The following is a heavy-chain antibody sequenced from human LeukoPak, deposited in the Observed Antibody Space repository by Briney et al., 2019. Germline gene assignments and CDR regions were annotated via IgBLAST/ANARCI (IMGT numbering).Heavy chain of an antibody. CDR1: GFTFSSYA. J-gene: IGHJ3*02. V-gene: IGHV3-23*01. D-gene: IGHD3-22*01. CDR2: ISGSGGST. CDR3: AKGYYDSSGMDDAFDI. Sequence: PGGSLRLSCAASGFTFSSYAMSWVRQAPGKGLEWVSAISGSGGSTYYADSVKGRFTISRDNSKNTLYLQMNSLRAEDMAVYYCAKGYYDSSGMDDAFDIWGQGTMVTVSS.